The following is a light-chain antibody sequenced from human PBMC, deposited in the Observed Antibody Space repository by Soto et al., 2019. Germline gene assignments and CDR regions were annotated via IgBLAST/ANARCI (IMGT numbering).Light chain of an antibody. J-gene: IGKJ5*01. CDR2: DAS. CDR1: QAISSA. Sequence: AIQLTQSPSSLSASVGDRVTITCRASQAISSALAWYQQKPGKAPKLLIYDASSLESGVPSRFSGSRSGTDFTLTISSLQPEDFATYYCQQFNSYPHTFGQGTRLEIK. CDR3: QQFNSYPHT. V-gene: IGKV1-13*02.